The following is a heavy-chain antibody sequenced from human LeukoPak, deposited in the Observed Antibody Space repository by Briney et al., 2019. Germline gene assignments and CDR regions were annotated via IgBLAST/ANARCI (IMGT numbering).Heavy chain of an antibody. CDR1: GFTFSSYS. CDR2: ISSSSSYI. D-gene: IGHD6-6*01. J-gene: IGHJ4*02. Sequence: GGSLRLSCAASGFTFSSYSMNWVRQAPGKGLEWVSSISSSSSYIYYADSVKGRFTISRDNAKNSLYPQMNSLRAEDTAVYYCARVPRGYSSSSMFDYWGQGTLVTVSS. CDR3: ARVPRGYSSSSMFDY. V-gene: IGHV3-21*01.